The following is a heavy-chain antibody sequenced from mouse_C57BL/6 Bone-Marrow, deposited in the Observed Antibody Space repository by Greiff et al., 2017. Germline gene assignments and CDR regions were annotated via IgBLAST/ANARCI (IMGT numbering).Heavy chain of an antibody. CDR3: TRGGRSLYYFDY. J-gene: IGHJ2*01. V-gene: IGHV1-15*01. CDR2: IVPETGGT. CDR1: GYTFTDYE. Sequence: VQLQQSGAELVRPGASVTLSCKASGYTFTDYEMHWVKQTPVHGLEWIGVIVPETGGTAYNQKFKGKAILTADKSSSTAYMELRSLTSEYSAVDYRTRGGRSLYYFDYWGQGTTLTVSS.